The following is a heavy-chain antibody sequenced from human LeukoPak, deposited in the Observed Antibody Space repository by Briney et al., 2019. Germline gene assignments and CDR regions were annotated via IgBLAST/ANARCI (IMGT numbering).Heavy chain of an antibody. CDR3: ARSGASPHYFDY. J-gene: IGHJ4*02. CDR1: GFTSSSYW. Sequence: GGSLRLSCAASGFTSSSYWMSWVRQAPGKGLEWVANIKQDGSEKYYVDSVKGRFTISRDNAKNSLYLQMNSLRAEDTAVYYCARSGASPHYFDYWGQGTLVTVSS. D-gene: IGHD1-26*01. CDR2: IKQDGSEK. V-gene: IGHV3-7*01.